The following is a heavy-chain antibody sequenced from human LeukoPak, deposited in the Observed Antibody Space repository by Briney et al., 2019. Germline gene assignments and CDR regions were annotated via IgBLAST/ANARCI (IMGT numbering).Heavy chain of an antibody. Sequence: GRSLRLSCVASGFTFLNYAVHWVRQAPGKGLEWVALMSYDGNNNYYTDSVKGRFTLSRDNSKNTLYLQMNSLRPEDTAVYYCAREWGAAVDYWGQRTLVTVSS. CDR2: MSYDGNNN. D-gene: IGHD6-13*01. V-gene: IGHV3-30-3*01. CDR3: AREWGAAVDY. J-gene: IGHJ4*02. CDR1: GFTFLNYA.